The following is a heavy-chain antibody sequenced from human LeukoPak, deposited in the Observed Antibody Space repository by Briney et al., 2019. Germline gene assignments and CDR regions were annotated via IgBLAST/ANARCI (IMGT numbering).Heavy chain of an antibody. V-gene: IGHV3-23*01. D-gene: IGHD2-15*01. CDR1: GFTFTSYA. CDR3: AKLRVAATDSDFDY. CDR2: ISGSGGST. J-gene: IGHJ4*02. Sequence: GGSLRLSCAASGFTFTSYAMTWVRQAPGKGLEWVSAISGSGGSTYYADSVKGRFTISRDNSKNTLYLQMNSLRAEDTAVYYCAKLRVAATDSDFDYWGQGTLVTVSS.